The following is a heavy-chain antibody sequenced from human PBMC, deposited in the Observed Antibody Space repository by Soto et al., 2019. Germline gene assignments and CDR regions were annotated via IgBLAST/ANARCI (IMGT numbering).Heavy chain of an antibody. CDR1: GGTFSSYA. Sequence: SVKVSCKASGGTFSSYAISWVRQAPGQGLEWMGGIIPIFGTANYAQKFQGRVTITADESTSTAYMELSSLRSEDTAVYYCASEWIHHVPYYYYGMDVWGQGTTVTVYS. CDR2: IIPIFGTA. D-gene: IGHD5-18*01. J-gene: IGHJ6*02. V-gene: IGHV1-69*13. CDR3: ASEWIHHVPYYYYGMDV.